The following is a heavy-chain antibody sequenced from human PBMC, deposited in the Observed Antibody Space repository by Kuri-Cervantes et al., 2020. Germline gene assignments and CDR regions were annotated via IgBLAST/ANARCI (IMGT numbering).Heavy chain of an antibody. CDR3: ARGFRNYYDTPYYYYGMDV. J-gene: IGHJ6*02. Sequence: GGSLRLSCAASGFTFSSYGMHWVRQAPGKGLEWVAVISYDGSNKYYADSVKGRFTISRDNSKNTLYLQMNSLRAEDTAVYYCARGFRNYYDTPYYYYGMDVWGQGTTVTVSS. CDR1: GFTFSSYG. V-gene: IGHV3-30*03. CDR2: ISYDGSNK. D-gene: IGHD3-22*01.